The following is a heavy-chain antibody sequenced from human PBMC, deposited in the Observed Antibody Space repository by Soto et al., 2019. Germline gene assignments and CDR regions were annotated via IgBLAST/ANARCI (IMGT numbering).Heavy chain of an antibody. J-gene: IGHJ6*02. CDR3: ARGNGPYGMDV. CDR1: GYSISSGYY. D-gene: IGHD2-8*01. Sequence: SETLSLTCAVSGYSISSGYYCGWIRQPPGKGLEWIGIIYHAGSSYYNPSLKSRVTISVDTSKNQFSLRLNSVTAADTAVYYCARGNGPYGMDVWGQGTTVTVSS. V-gene: IGHV4-38-2*01. CDR2: IYHAGSS.